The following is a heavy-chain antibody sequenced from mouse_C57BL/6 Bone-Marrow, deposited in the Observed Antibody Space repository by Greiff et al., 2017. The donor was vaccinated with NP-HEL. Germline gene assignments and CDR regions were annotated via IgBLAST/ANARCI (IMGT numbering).Heavy chain of an antibody. V-gene: IGHV1-5*01. Sequence: VHVKQSGTVLARPGASVKMSCKTSGYTFTSYWMHWVKQRPGQGLEWIGAIYPGNSDTSYNQKFKGKAKLTAVTSASTAYMELSSLTNEDSAVYYCTRDFSIYYYGSSPAWFAYWGQGTLVTVSA. J-gene: IGHJ3*01. CDR2: IYPGNSDT. D-gene: IGHD1-1*01. CDR3: TRDFSIYYYGSSPAWFAY. CDR1: GYTFTSYW.